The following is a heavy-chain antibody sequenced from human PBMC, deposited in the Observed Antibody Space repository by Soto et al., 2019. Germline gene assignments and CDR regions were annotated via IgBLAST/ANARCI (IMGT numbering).Heavy chain of an antibody. CDR3: ARAMAIGSWCLSP. J-gene: IGHJ5*02. V-gene: IGHV4-31*03. Sequence: TLSLRCNVHDDSISRGGYYCSWVCQNPGKGLGGIGYIYKAASAYYNPSLQGRITLAVDTSKNQWSLRLTSVTAADTPLYFFARAMAIGSWCLSPWG. CDR1: DDSISRGGYY. CDR2: IYKAASA. D-gene: IGHD1-26*01.